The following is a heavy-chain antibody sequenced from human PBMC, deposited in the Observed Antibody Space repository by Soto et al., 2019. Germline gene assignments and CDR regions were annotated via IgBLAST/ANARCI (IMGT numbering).Heavy chain of an antibody. Sequence: GGSLRLSCAASGFNFNSYTINWVRQAPGKRLEWLSSISSSGYIFSTDSVRGRFTISRDNAKNFLFLQMNGLRSDDTASYYCARDGLLFSGPYRPSRFDYWGLGTLVNVSS. D-gene: IGHD3-16*02. CDR2: ISSSGYI. CDR3: ARDGLLFSGPYRPSRFDY. J-gene: IGHJ4*02. V-gene: IGHV3-21*04. CDR1: GFNFNSYT.